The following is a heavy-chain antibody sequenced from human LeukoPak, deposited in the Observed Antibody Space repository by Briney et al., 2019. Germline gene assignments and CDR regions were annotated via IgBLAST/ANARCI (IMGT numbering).Heavy chain of an antibody. Sequence: GGSLRLSCAASGFTFSSIWMHWVRQAPGKGLVWVSRINEDGSTTNYADSVKGRSTIFRDNAKNTLYLQMNSLRAEDTAVYYCVRDLGGRSGHWGQGTLVTVSS. D-gene: IGHD1-26*01. CDR2: INEDGSTT. J-gene: IGHJ4*02. CDR1: GFTFSSIW. V-gene: IGHV3-74*01. CDR3: VRDLGGRSGH.